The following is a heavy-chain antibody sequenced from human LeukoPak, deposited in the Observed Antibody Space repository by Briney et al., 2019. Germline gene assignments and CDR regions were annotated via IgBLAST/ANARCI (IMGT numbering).Heavy chain of an antibody. CDR2: ISYDGSNK. CDR3: ARDAAGTCLDY. CDR1: GFTFSSYG. J-gene: IGHJ4*02. V-gene: IGHV3-30*03. D-gene: IGHD1-7*01. Sequence: GRSLGLSCAASGFTFSSYGMHWVRQAPGKGLEWVAVISYDGSNKYYADSVKGRFTISRDNSKNTLYLQMNSQRAEDTAVYYCARDAAGTCLDYWGQGTLVTVSS.